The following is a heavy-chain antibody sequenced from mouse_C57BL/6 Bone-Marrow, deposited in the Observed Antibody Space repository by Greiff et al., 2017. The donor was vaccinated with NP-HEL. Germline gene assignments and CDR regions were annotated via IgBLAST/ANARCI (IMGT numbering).Heavy chain of an antibody. D-gene: IGHD2-4*01. CDR1: GFTFNPYA. CDR2: IRSKSSNYAT. CDR3: VRDFGYDYDGRMDY. J-gene: IGHJ4*01. Sequence: EVQLVESGGGLVQPKGSLKLSCAASGFTFNPYAMHWVRQAPGTGLEWVARIRSKSSNYATYSADSVKDRLTISREDSQSMLCLQMNNLKTEDTAMYCGVRDFGYDYDGRMDYWGQGTSVTVSS. V-gene: IGHV10-3*01.